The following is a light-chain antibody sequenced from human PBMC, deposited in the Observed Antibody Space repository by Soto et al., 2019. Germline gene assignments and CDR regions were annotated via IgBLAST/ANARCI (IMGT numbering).Light chain of an antibody. CDR1: QSVVTYY. Sequence: EVVSTKPPGTLPVYTGEGATLTSRASQSVVTYYLAWYQQKYGQSPRLLIYGALYRAPGIPDRFSGSGSGTDFTLSVSGLEPEDFAVYYCQEYACPPNTFGQGTKV. CDR2: GAL. J-gene: IGKJ1*01. CDR3: QEYACPPNT. V-gene: IGKV3-20*01.